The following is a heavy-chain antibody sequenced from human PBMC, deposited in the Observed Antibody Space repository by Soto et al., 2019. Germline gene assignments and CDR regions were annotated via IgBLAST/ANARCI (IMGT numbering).Heavy chain of an antibody. CDR2: ISSSSSTI. CDR1: GFTFSSYS. V-gene: IGHV3-48*01. J-gene: IGHJ6*02. Sequence: AGGSLRLSCAASGFTFSSYSMNWVRQAPGKGLEWVSYISSSSSTIYYADSVKGRFTISRDNSKNTLYLQMNSLRAEDTAVFYCARDVYIYVYGYSGMDVWAQGTTFTFPS. D-gene: IGHD5-18*01. CDR3: ARDVYIYVYGYSGMDV.